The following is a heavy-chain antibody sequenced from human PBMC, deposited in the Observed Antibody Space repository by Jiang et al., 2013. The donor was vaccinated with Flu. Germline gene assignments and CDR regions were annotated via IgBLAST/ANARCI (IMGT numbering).Heavy chain of an antibody. CDR1: FSSYA. CDR2: IIPIFGTA. J-gene: IGHJ4*02. CDR3: ARDGGYYYDSSGYYTHYFDY. D-gene: IGHD3-22*01. Sequence: FSSYAISWVRQAPGQGLEWMGGIIPIFGTANYAQKFQGRVTITADKSTSTAYMELSSLRSEDTAVYYCARDGGYYYDSSGYYTHYFDYWGQGTLVTVSS. V-gene: IGHV1-69*06.